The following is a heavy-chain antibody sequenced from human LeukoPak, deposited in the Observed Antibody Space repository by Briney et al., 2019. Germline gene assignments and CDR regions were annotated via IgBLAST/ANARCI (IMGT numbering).Heavy chain of an antibody. CDR3: ARENIGYCSGGSCYFP. CDR2: IYYSGST. V-gene: IGHV4-59*01. Sequence: AETLSLTCTASGGSISRYYWSWIRQPPGKGLEWIGNIYYSGSTNYNPSLKSRVTISVDTSKNQFSLKMGSVTAAETAVYYCARENIGYCSGGSCYFPWGQGTLVMVSS. J-gene: IGHJ5*02. CDR1: GGSISRYY. D-gene: IGHD2-15*01.